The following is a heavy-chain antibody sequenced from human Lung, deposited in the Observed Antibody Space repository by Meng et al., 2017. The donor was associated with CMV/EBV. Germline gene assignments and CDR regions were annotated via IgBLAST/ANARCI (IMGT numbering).Heavy chain of an antibody. Sequence: ASVXVSCKASGYTFTGYYMHWVRQAPGQGLEWMGWINPNSGGTNYAQKFQGRVTMTRDTSISTAYMELSRLRSDDTAVYYCARDMGYWNVDYWCQGTLVTVSS. J-gene: IGHJ4*02. CDR3: ARDMGYWNVDY. D-gene: IGHD1-1*01. CDR2: INPNSGGT. CDR1: GYTFTGYY. V-gene: IGHV1-2*02.